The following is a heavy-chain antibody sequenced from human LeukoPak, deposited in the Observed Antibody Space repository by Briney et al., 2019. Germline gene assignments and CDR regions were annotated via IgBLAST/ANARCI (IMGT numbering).Heavy chain of an antibody. CDR1: GYTFTSYG. CDR2: ISAYNGNT. Sequence: ASVKVSCKASGYTFTSYGISWVRQAPGQGLEWMGWISAYNGNTNYAQKLQGRVTMTTDTSTSTAYMELRSLRSDDTAVYYCARGRVPASHGYYYYGMDVWGQGTTVTVSS. CDR3: ARGRVPASHGYYYYGMDV. D-gene: IGHD2-2*01. V-gene: IGHV1-18*01. J-gene: IGHJ6*02.